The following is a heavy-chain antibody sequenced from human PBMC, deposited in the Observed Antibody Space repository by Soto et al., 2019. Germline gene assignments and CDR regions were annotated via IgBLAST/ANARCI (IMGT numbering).Heavy chain of an antibody. Sequence: PSETLSLTCTVSGGSISSGGYYWSWIRQHPGKGLEWIGYIYYSGSTYYNPSLKSRVTISVDTSKNQFSLKLSSVTAADTAVYYCARYSSSSFLIDYWGQGTLVTVSS. CDR3: ARYSSSSFLIDY. J-gene: IGHJ4*02. D-gene: IGHD6-6*01. V-gene: IGHV4-31*03. CDR2: IYYSGST. CDR1: GGSISSGGYY.